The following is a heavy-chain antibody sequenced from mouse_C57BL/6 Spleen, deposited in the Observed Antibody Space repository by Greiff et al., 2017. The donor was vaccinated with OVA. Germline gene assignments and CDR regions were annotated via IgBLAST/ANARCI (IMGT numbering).Heavy chain of an antibody. V-gene: IGHV1-59*01. CDR2: IDPSDSYN. Sequence: QVHVKQPGAELVRPGTSVKLSCKASGYTFTSYWMHWVKQRPGQGLEWIGVIDPSDSYNNYNQKFKGKATLTVDTSSSTAYMQLSILTSEDSAVYYCARFYYDDDGFAYWGQGTLVTVSA. D-gene: IGHD2-4*01. CDR3: ARFYYDDDGFAY. CDR1: GYTFTSYW. J-gene: IGHJ3*01.